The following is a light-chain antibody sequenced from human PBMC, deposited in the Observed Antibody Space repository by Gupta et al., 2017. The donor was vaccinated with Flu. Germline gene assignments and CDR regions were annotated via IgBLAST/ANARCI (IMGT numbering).Light chain of an antibody. V-gene: IGLV2-23*01. CDR1: SNNVGGNNL. CDR2: EGG. CDR3: CSYAGNRIYV. Sequence: QSALTQPTSVSGSLVQSITISCTGSSNNVGGNNLVYWYQHLPGKAPKLLISEGGKRPSGVSNRFSGSRSGNTASLTISGLQAEDEADYYCCSYAGNRIYVFGTGTRVTVI. J-gene: IGLJ1*01.